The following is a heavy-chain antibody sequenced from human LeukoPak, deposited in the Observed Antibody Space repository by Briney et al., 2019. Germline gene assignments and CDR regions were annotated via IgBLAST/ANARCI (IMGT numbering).Heavy chain of an antibody. Sequence: GGSLRLSCEASGFTFSSYSMNWVRQAPGKGLEWISYISSGSITKYYADSVKGRFTISRDNAKRSLYLHMNSLKAEDTAVYYCARDQSGYCSSSSCPYYFAYWGQGALVTVSS. CDR1: GFTFSSYS. V-gene: IGHV3-48*01. D-gene: IGHD2-2*01. CDR3: ARDQSGYCSSSSCPYYFAY. CDR2: ISSGSITK. J-gene: IGHJ4*02.